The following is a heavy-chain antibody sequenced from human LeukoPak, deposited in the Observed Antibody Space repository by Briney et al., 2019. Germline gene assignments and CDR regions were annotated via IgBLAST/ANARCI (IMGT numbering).Heavy chain of an antibody. CDR3: RMTTVTKVLKGAFDI. V-gene: IGHV4-34*01. D-gene: IGHD4-17*01. CDR2: INHSGST. CDR1: GGSFSGYY. J-gene: IGHJ3*02. Sequence: PSETLSLTCAVYGGSFSGYYWSWIRQPPGKGLEWIGEINHSGSTNYNPSLKSRVTISVDTSKNQFSLKLSSVTAADTAVYYCRMTTVTKVLKGAFDIWGQGTMVTVSS.